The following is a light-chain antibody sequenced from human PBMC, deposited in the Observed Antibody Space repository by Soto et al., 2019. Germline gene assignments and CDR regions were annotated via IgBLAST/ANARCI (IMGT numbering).Light chain of an antibody. CDR3: QQYYNWPPTWT. Sequence: PGERATLSCRASQSVGSKLAWYQQRPGQAPRLLIYDASNRATGIPARFSGSGSGTEFSLTISSLQSEEFAVYYCQQYYNWPPTWTLGQGTKVDIK. J-gene: IGKJ1*01. CDR2: DAS. V-gene: IGKV3D-15*01. CDR1: QSVGSK.